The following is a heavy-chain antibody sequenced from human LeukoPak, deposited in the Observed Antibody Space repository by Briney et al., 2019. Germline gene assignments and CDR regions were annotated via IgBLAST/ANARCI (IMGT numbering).Heavy chain of an antibody. D-gene: IGHD6-19*01. CDR3: AKAVSHSYFDF. CDR1: GFTFSNYA. J-gene: IGHJ4*02. V-gene: IGHV3-23*01. Sequence: PGGSLRLSCAASGFTFSNYAMNWVCQAPGRGLEWVSAINPSGGSTYYADSVKGRFTISRDNSKNTLYLQMNSLRAEDTALYFCAKAVSHSYFDFWGQGTLVTVSA. CDR2: INPSGGST.